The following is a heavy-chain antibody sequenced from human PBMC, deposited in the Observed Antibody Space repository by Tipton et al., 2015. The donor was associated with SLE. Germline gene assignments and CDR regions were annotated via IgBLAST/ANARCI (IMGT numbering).Heavy chain of an antibody. Sequence: SLRLSCAASGFSLSGYWMSWVRQAPGKGLEWVANIKQDGSENYYVDSVMGRFTISRDNAKNSLNLQMDSMRAEDTAVYYCARGFLGMRAAQYYFDYWGQGTLVTVSS. CDR2: IKQDGSEN. V-gene: IGHV3-7*01. CDR1: GFSLSGYW. J-gene: IGHJ4*02. CDR3: ARGFLGMRAAQYYFDY. D-gene: IGHD6-6*01.